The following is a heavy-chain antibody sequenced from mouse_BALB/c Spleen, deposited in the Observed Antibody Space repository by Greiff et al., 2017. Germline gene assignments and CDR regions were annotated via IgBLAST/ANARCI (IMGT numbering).Heavy chain of an antibody. D-gene: IGHD2-10*01. CDR3: AAYYGNYFDY. CDR1: GYSITSDYA. V-gene: IGHV3-2*02. Sequence: EVQLQQAGPGLGKPSQSLSLTCTVTGYSITSDYAWNWIRQFPGNKLEWMGYISYSGSTSYNPSLKSRISITRDTSKNQFFLQLNSVTTEDTATYYCAAYYGNYFDYWGQGTTLTVSS. J-gene: IGHJ2*01. CDR2: ISYSGST.